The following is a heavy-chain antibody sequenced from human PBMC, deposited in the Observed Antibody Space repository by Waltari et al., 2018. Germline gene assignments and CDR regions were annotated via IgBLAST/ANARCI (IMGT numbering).Heavy chain of an antibody. D-gene: IGHD3-10*01. Sequence: RQPPGKGLEWIGSIYYSGSTYYNPSLKSRVTISVDTSKNQFSLKLSSVTAADTAVYYCARHLPQRMVRVDAFDIWGQGTMVTVSS. CDR2: IYYSGST. V-gene: IGHV4-39*01. J-gene: IGHJ3*02. CDR3: ARHLPQRMVRVDAFDI.